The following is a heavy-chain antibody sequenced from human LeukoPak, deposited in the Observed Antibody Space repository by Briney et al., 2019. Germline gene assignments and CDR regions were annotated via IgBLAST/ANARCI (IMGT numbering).Heavy chain of an antibody. CDR1: LGTLSRYA. CDR2: IIPIFGTE. Sequence: SVHVSCLASLGTLSRYALSWVRQAPGQGGEWVGGIIPIFGTENYAQQLQGRVTIPADKFQRPAYIELSSLRSEDTAVYYCATVSLLYLYAFDIWGQGTMVTVSS. D-gene: IGHD3-10*01. V-gene: IGHV1-69*06. CDR3: ATVSLLYLYAFDI. J-gene: IGHJ3*02.